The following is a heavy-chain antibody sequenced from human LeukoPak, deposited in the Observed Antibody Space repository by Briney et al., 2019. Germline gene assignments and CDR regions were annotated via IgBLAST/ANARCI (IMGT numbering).Heavy chain of an antibody. V-gene: IGHV4-31*03. CDR3: AAGVVVAATLLY. J-gene: IGHJ4*02. CDR1: GGSISSGGYY. Sequence: SETLSLTCTVSGGSISSGGYYWSWIRQHPGKGLEWIGYIYYSGSTYYNPSLKSRVTISVDTSKNQFSLKLSSVTAADTAVYYCAAGVVVAATLLYWGQGTQVTVSS. D-gene: IGHD2-15*01. CDR2: IYYSGST.